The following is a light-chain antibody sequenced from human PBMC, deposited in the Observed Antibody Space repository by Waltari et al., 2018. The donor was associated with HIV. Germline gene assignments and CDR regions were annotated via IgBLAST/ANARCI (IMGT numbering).Light chain of an antibody. CDR3: GTWDSSLSAV. Sequence: QSVLTQPPSVSAAPGQKVTISSSGSSSNIGNNYVSWYQQLPGTAPKLLIYDNNERPSGIPDRFSGSKSGTSATLDITGLQTGDEADYYCGTWDSSLSAVFGGGTKLTVL. CDR2: DNN. J-gene: IGLJ2*01. V-gene: IGLV1-51*01. CDR1: SSNIGNNY.